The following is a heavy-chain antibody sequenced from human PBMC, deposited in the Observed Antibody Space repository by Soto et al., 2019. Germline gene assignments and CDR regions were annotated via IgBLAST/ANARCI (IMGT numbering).Heavy chain of an antibody. J-gene: IGHJ4*02. V-gene: IGHV1-18*01. CDR3: ARENSYFDY. Sequence: QIQLLQSGAEVKKPGASVKVTCKASGYTFRNFGISWVRQAPGQGLEWMGWISAYNANANYAQKFQGRRTMTADTSTSTAYMELRSLRSDDTAVYYCARENSYFDYWGQGTLGTVSS. CDR1: GYTFRNFG. CDR2: ISAYNANA.